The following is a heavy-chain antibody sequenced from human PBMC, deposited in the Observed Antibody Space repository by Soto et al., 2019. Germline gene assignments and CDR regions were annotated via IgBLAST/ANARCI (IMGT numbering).Heavy chain of an antibody. CDR2: INPSGGST. D-gene: IGHD6-19*01. J-gene: IGHJ3*02. V-gene: IGHV1-46*02. Sequence: ASVKVSCKASGYTFNRYYMHWVRQAPGQGLEWMGIINPSGGSTSYAQKFQGRVTITADESTSTAYMELSSLRSEDTAVYYCARGRHSSGWYSSDAFDIWGQGTMVTVSS. CDR1: GYTFNRYY. CDR3: ARGRHSSGWYSSDAFDI.